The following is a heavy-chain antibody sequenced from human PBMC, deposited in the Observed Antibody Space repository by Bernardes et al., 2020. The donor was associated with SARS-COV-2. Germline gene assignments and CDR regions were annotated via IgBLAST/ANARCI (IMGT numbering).Heavy chain of an antibody. V-gene: IGHV3-74*03. J-gene: IGHJ4*02. Sequence: GSLRLSCGASGITFTTLWMHWVRQAPGGGLVWVARIAGDGTSVTYADSVKGRFTISRDNAKNTLYLQMNSLRAEDTAVYYCAGTSVTCCDYWGQGSLVTVSS. CDR2: IAGDGTSV. CDR3: AGTSVTCCDY. CDR1: GITFTTLW.